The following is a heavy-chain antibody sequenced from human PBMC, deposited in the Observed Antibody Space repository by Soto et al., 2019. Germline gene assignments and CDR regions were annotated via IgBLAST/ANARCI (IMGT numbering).Heavy chain of an antibody. CDR1: GYTFTSYG. CDR3: GREKYDILTVYYSDHDY. D-gene: IGHD3-9*01. V-gene: IGHV1-18*01. Sequence: ASVKVSCKASGYTFTSYGISWVRQAPGQGLEWMGWISAYNGNTNYAQKLQGRVTMTTDTSTSTAYMELRSLRSDDTAVYYCGREKYDILTVYYSDHDYGGQGTLVTVSS. CDR2: ISAYNGNT. J-gene: IGHJ4*02.